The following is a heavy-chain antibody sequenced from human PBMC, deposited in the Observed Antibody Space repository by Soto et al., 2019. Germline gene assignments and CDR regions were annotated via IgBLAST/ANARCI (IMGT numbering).Heavy chain of an antibody. D-gene: IGHD3-10*01. CDR2: ISGIGADT. Sequence: EVQILESGGGLVQPGGSLRLSCAASGFTFGSDAMSWVRQAPGKGLEWVSSISGIGADTYYSDSVKGRFTISRDNSKNTLYLQMNTLRAEDTALYYCAKLPVRNLTMVRASHCWFDFWGRGTLVTVSS. CDR1: GFTFGSDA. CDR3: AKLPVRNLTMVRASHCWFDF. V-gene: IGHV3-23*01. J-gene: IGHJ2*01.